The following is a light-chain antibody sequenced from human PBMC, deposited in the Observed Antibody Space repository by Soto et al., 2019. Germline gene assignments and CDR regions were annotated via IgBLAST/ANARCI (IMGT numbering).Light chain of an antibody. Sequence: ESVLPPYPVSLRLPPAATATLSCRASQAVTTNSLAWYQQRPGQAPRLLISGASSRAPGIPDKFSGSGSGTDFTLTISSLEPEDFAVYYCQQYGSSPLTFGGGTKVDIK. CDR1: QAVTTNS. J-gene: IGKJ4*01. CDR3: QQYGSSPLT. CDR2: GAS. V-gene: IGKV3-20*01.